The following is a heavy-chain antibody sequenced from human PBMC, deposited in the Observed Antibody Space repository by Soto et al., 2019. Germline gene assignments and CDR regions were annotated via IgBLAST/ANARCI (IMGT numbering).Heavy chain of an antibody. J-gene: IGHJ6*02. CDR3: ARAHTTLGYCSGGSCYPPLNYYGMDV. Sequence: ASVKVSCKASGYTFTSYDINWVRQATGQGLEWMGWMNPNSGNTGYAQKFQGRVTMTRNTSISTAYMELSSLRSEDTAVYYCARAHTTLGYCSGGSCYPPLNYYGMDVWGQGTTVTVSS. V-gene: IGHV1-8*01. CDR2: MNPNSGNT. D-gene: IGHD2-15*01. CDR1: GYTFTSYD.